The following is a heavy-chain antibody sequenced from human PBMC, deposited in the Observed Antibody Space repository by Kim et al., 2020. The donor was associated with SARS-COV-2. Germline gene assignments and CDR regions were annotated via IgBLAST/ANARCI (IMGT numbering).Heavy chain of an antibody. D-gene: IGHD6-6*01. Sequence: GGSLRLSCAASGFTFDDYAMHWVRQAPGKGLEWFSGISWNSGSIGYADSVKGRFTISRDNAKNSLYLQMNSLRAEDTALYYCAKDMAGIASRYYYYYGMDVWGQGTTVPVSS. CDR3: AKDMAGIASRYYYYYGMDV. V-gene: IGHV3-9*01. CDR2: ISWNSGSI. CDR1: GFTFDDYA. J-gene: IGHJ6*02.